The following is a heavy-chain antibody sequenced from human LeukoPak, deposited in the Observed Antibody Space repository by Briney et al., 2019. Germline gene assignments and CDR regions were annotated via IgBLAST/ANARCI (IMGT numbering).Heavy chain of an antibody. CDR1: GFTFSSYA. D-gene: IGHD1-26*01. CDR3: ARGSYSGSFRGDY. Sequence: GGSLRLSCAASGFTFSSYAMHWVRQAPGKGLEWVAVISYDRSNKYYADSVKGRFTISRDNSKNTLYLQMNSLRAEDTAVYYCARGSYSGSFRGDYWGQGTLVTVSS. J-gene: IGHJ4*02. V-gene: IGHV3-30-3*01. CDR2: ISYDRSNK.